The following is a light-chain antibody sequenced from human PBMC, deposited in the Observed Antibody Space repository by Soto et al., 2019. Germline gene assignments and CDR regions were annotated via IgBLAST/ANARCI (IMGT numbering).Light chain of an antibody. V-gene: IGKV3-20*01. CDR1: QSVRSMY. CDR2: DTS. CDR3: DPSGRSGP. Sequence: EFGLTLSLGTLSLSPGERATLSCRASQSVRSMYLAWYQQKPGQAPRLLIYDTSTRATGVPTRFSGSRSGADFTLTISRLAPEDFPVYSSDPSGRSGPSAQRTK. J-gene: IGKJ1*01.